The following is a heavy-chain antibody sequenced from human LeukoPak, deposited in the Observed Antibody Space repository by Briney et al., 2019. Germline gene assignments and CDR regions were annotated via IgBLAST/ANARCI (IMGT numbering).Heavy chain of an antibody. Sequence: ASVKVSCKASGYIFSNYDINWVRQAPGHGLEWMGWMNPNSGRRVYAQKFQGRVTMTRNSSINTAYMELTSLRSDDRAVYYCARGLHSDYWGQGTLVTVSS. V-gene: IGHV1-8*01. CDR3: ARGLHSDY. CDR2: MNPNSGRR. J-gene: IGHJ4*02. CDR1: GYIFSNYD.